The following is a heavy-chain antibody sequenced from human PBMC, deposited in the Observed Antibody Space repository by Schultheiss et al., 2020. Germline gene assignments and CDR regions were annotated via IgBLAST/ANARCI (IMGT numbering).Heavy chain of an antibody. Sequence: SETLSLTCTVSGGSISSGGYYWSWIRQHPGKGLEWIGEIYHSGSTNYNPSLKSRVTISVDKSKNQFSLKLSSVTAADTAVYYCARVGELSLTPDYWGQGTLVTVSS. CDR3: ARVGELSLTPDY. D-gene: IGHD3-16*02. CDR2: IYHSGST. J-gene: IGHJ4*02. V-gene: IGHV4-39*07. CDR1: GGSISSGGYY.